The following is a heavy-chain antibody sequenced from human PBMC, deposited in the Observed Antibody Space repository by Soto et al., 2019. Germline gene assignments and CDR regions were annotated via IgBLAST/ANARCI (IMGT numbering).Heavy chain of an antibody. CDR3: AKHRPRRTSGYFFDY. CDR2: VSASGLNT. Sequence: EVQLLASGGKLVQPGGSLTLSCAASGFTFSTYAMAWVRQAPGKGLEWVSGVSASGLNTDYADPVKGRFYISRDNSKNTVSLHMNSLRAEDTALYYCAKHRPRRTSGYFFDYLGQGTPVTVSS. J-gene: IGHJ4*02. V-gene: IGHV3-23*01. CDR1: GFTFSTYA. D-gene: IGHD1-1*01.